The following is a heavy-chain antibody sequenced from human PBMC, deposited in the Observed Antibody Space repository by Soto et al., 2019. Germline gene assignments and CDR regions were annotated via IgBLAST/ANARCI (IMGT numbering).Heavy chain of an antibody. CDR2: IHHSGTT. D-gene: IGHD2-2*01. CDR3: ATGGSYCSRTGCLAWYLDL. V-gene: IGHV4-4*02. Sequence: QVQLQESGPGLVKPSGPLSLTCAVSSGSISTNNWWSWVRQPPGKGLEWIGEIHHSGTTNYNPSLKSRVTLSVDKSKSQLSLKLNPVTAADTPVYYCATGGSYCSRTGCLAWYLDLWGRRTLVSVSS. CDR1: SGSISTNNW. J-gene: IGHJ2*01.